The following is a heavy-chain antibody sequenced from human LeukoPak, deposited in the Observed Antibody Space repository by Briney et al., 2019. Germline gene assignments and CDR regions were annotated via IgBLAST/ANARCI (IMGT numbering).Heavy chain of an antibody. J-gene: IGHJ5*02. Sequence: SETLSLTCAVYGGSLSGYYWSWIRQPPGKGLEWIGEINHSGSTNYNPSLKSRVTISVDTSKNQFSLKLSSVTAADTAVYYCARGFLWSGRNWFDPWGQGTLVTVSS. CDR1: GGSLSGYY. V-gene: IGHV4-34*01. CDR2: INHSGST. CDR3: ARGFLWSGRNWFDP. D-gene: IGHD3-3*01.